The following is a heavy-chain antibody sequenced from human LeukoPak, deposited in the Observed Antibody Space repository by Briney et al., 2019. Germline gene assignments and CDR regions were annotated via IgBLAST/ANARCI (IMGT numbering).Heavy chain of an antibody. CDR1: GFAFSSYS. D-gene: IGHD2-2*01. J-gene: IGHJ4*02. Sequence: GGSLRLSCAASGFAFSSYSMNWVRQAPGKGLEWVSYISSSSTIYYADSVKGRFTISRDKAKNSLYLQMNSLRAEDTAVYYCAREYCSSTSCLYDYWGQGTLVTVSS. V-gene: IGHV3-48*01. CDR2: ISSSSTI. CDR3: AREYCSSTSCLYDY.